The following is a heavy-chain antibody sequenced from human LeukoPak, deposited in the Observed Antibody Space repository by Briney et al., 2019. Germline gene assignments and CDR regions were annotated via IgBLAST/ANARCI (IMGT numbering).Heavy chain of an antibody. J-gene: IGHJ4*02. D-gene: IGHD4-23*01. CDR2: INSDGSST. Sequence: GGSLRLSCAASGFTFSSYWXHWVRQAXXXXXVWVSRINSDGSSTYYADSVKGRFTISRDNSKNTLYLQMNSLRAEDTAVYYCAKDASTVVTPFDYWGQGTLVTVSS. CDR1: GFTFSSYW. V-gene: IGHV3-74*01. CDR3: AKDASTVVTPFDY.